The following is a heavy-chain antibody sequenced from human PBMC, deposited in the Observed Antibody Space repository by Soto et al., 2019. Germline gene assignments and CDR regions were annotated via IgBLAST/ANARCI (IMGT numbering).Heavy chain of an antibody. D-gene: IGHD2-2*01. CDR2: ISSSSSTI. Sequence: GGSLRLSCAASGFTFSSYSMNWVRQAPGKGLEWVSYISSSSSTIYYADSVKGRFTISRDNAKNSLYLQMNSLRAEDTAVYYCARDYGIVVVPAAKRNAFDIWGQGTMVTVSS. CDR1: GFTFSSYS. CDR3: ARDYGIVVVPAAKRNAFDI. V-gene: IGHV3-48*01. J-gene: IGHJ3*02.